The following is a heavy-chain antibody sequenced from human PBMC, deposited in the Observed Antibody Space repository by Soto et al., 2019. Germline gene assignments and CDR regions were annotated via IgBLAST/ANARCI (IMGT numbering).Heavy chain of an antibody. J-gene: IGHJ4*02. CDR3: AKAMAVLPSYFDS. V-gene: IGHV3-23*01. CDR2: IGGSGST. D-gene: IGHD6-19*01. Sequence: GGSLRVYCVVSGVTLPNYAMTWVRQAPGKGLEWVSAIGGSGSTYYADSVEGRFTISRDNSKNTVFLQMNSLRAEDAALYYCAKAMAVLPSYFDSWGQGILVTVSS. CDR1: GVTLPNYA.